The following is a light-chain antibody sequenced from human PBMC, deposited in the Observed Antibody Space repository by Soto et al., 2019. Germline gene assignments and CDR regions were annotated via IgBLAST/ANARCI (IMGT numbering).Light chain of an antibody. J-gene: IGKJ1*01. V-gene: IGKV3-15*01. CDR3: QQYIYWPWT. Sequence: EIVITQSPATLSVPPGERARLSCRASQSVSSTLAWYQQKPRQAPRLLIYGASTRATGIPARFSGSGSGTEFTLTISSLQSEDFAVYYCQQYIYWPWTFGQGTKVDIK. CDR1: QSVSST. CDR2: GAS.